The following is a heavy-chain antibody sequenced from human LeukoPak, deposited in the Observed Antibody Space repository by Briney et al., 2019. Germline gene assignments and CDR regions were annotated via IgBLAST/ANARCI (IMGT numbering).Heavy chain of an antibody. CDR1: GFTFSSYA. CDR2: ISGSGGST. D-gene: IGHD6-13*01. CDR3: AEDFFSSSWTAFDY. Sequence: PGGSLRLSCAASGFTFSSYAMSWVRQAPGKGLEWVSAISGSGGSTYYADSVKGRFTISRDNSKNTLYLQMNSLRAEDTAVYYCAEDFFSSSWTAFDYWGQGTLVTVSS. J-gene: IGHJ4*02. V-gene: IGHV3-23*01.